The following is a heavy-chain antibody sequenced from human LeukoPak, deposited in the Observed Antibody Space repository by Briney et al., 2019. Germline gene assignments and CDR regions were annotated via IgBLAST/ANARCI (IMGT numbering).Heavy chain of an antibody. V-gene: IGHV1-2*02. CDR1: GYTFTCYY. CDR2: INPNSGGT. Sequence: ASVKVSCKASGYTFTCYYMHWVRQAPGQGLEWMGWINPNSGGTNYAQKFQGRVTMTRDTSISTAYMELSRLRSDDTAEYYCARGITTWMQLWSNVVDAFDIWGQGTMVTVSS. D-gene: IGHD5-18*01. J-gene: IGHJ3*02. CDR3: ARGITTWMQLWSNVVDAFDI.